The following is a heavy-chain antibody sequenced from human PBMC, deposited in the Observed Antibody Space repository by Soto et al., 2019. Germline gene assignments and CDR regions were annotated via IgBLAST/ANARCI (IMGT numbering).Heavy chain of an antibody. CDR1: GGPISSSSYY. V-gene: IGHV4-39*01. CDR2: IDYPGYT. CDR3: ARSAIATHWFFDL. J-gene: IGHJ2*01. D-gene: IGHD5-18*01. Sequence: PSETLSLTCSVSGGPISSSSYYWGWIRQAPGKGLEWLATIDYPGYTYHDPSLKSHVTISVDTSKDQFSLELTSVTAADTALYYCARSAIATHWFFDLWGRGTLVTVSS.